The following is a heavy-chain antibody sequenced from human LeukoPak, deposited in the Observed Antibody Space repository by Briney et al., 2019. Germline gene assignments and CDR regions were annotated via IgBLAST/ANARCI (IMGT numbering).Heavy chain of an antibody. V-gene: IGHV1-8*01. D-gene: IGHD3-22*01. Sequence: ASVKVSCKASGYTFTSYDINWVRQATGQGLEWMGWMNPNSGNTGYAQKFQGRVTMTRNTSISTAYMELSSLRSEDTAVYYCARGLPHYYDSSGYYYFNYYYYYYMDVWGKGTTVTISS. CDR1: GYTFTSYD. CDR3: ARGLPHYYDSSGYYYFNYYYYYYMDV. J-gene: IGHJ6*03. CDR2: MNPNSGNT.